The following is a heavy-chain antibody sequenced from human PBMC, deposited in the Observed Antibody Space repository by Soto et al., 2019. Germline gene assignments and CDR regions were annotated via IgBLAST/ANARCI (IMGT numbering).Heavy chain of an antibody. Sequence: QVQLVESGGGVVQPGRSLRLSCAASGFTFSSYAMHWVRQAPGKGLEWVAVISYDGSNKYYADSVKGRFTISRDNSKNTLYLQMNSLRAEDTAVYYCARDRNYDSSGSPLYYYYGMDVWGQGTTVTVSS. CDR3: ARDRNYDSSGSPLYYYYGMDV. V-gene: IGHV3-30-3*01. CDR2: ISYDGSNK. CDR1: GFTFSSYA. J-gene: IGHJ6*02. D-gene: IGHD3-22*01.